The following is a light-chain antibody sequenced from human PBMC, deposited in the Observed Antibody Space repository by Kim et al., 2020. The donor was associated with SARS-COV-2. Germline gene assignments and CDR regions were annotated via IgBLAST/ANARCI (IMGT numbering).Light chain of an antibody. Sequence: ASVGDSVTITCRASQHISNYLNWYQHKPGIAPKLLISGASTFQDGVPPRFSGGGFGTDFTLTISSLQPEDFATYYCQQSFDSAITFGGGTKVDIK. J-gene: IGKJ4*01. CDR2: GAS. CDR3: QQSFDSAIT. CDR1: QHISNY. V-gene: IGKV1-39*01.